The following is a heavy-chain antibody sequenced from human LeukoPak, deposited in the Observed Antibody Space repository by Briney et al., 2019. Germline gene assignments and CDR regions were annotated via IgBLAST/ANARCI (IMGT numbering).Heavy chain of an antibody. Sequence: SVKVSCKASGGTFSSYAISWVRQAPGQGLEWMGGIIPIFGTANYAQKFQGRVTITADESTSTAYMELSSLRSEDTAVYYCARAEVFTTVRGAPRYGMDVWGQGTTVTVSS. D-gene: IGHD3-10*01. J-gene: IGHJ6*02. CDR2: IIPIFGTA. CDR3: ARAEVFTTVRGAPRYGMDV. CDR1: GGTFSSYA. V-gene: IGHV1-69*13.